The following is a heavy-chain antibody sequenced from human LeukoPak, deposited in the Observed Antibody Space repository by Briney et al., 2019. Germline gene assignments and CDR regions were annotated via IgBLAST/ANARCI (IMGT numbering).Heavy chain of an antibody. Sequence: GGSLRLSCAASGFTFSNAWMSWVRQAPGKGLEWVANIKQDGSEKYYVDSVKGRFTISRDNAKNSLYLQMNSLRAEDTAVYYCARETVYYDSSGYYHDAFDIWGQGTMVTVSS. CDR2: IKQDGSEK. V-gene: IGHV3-7*01. CDR3: ARETVYYDSSGYYHDAFDI. J-gene: IGHJ3*02. CDR1: GFTFSNAW. D-gene: IGHD3-22*01.